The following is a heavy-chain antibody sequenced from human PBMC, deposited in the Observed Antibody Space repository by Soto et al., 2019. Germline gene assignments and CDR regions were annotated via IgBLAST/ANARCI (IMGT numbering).Heavy chain of an antibody. CDR3: TRDQVIVVVTAADAFDI. V-gene: IGHV3-49*03. CDR1: GFTFGDYA. Sequence: PGGSLRLSCTASGFTFGDYAMSWFRQAPGKGLEWVGFIRSKAYGGTTEYAASVKGRFTISRDDSKSIAYLQMNSLKTEDTAVYYCTRDQVIVVVTAADAFDIWGQGTMVTVS. CDR2: IRSKAYGGTT. J-gene: IGHJ3*02. D-gene: IGHD2-21*02.